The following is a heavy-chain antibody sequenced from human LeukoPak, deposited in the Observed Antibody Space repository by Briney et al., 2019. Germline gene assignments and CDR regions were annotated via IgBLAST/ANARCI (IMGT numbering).Heavy chain of an antibody. V-gene: IGHV4-34*01. CDR3: ARSIVVVPAATNWFDP. J-gene: IGHJ5*02. D-gene: IGHD2-2*01. Sequence: SETLSLTCPVYGGSFSGYYWSWIRQPPGKGLEWIGEINHSGSTNYNPSLKSRVTISVDTSKNQFSLKLSSVTAADTAVYYCARSIVVVPAATNWFDPWGQGTLVTVSS. CDR2: INHSGST. CDR1: GGSFSGYY.